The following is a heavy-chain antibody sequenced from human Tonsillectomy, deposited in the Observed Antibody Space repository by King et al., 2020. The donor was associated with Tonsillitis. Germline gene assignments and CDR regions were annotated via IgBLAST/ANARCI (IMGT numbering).Heavy chain of an antibody. CDR3: ARLTYVGNSGFDY. D-gene: IGHD4-23*01. CDR2: IYYSGST. Sequence: VQLQESGPGLVKPSETLSLTCTVSGVSISKYYWSWIRQPPGKGLEWIGYIYYSGSTKYNPSLKSRVTISVDTSKNQFSLRLNSVTAADTAVYYCARLTYVGNSGFDYCGQGPLVTVSS. V-gene: IGHV4-59*01. CDR1: GVSISKYY. J-gene: IGHJ4*02.